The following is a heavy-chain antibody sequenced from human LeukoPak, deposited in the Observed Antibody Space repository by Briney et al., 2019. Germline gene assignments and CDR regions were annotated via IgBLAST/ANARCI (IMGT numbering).Heavy chain of an antibody. CDR2: INPSGGST. Sequence: ASVKVFCKASGYTFTSYYMHWVRQAPGQGLEWMGIINPSGGSTSYAQKFQGRVTMTRDTSTSTVYMELSSLRSEDTAVYYCVRVVSLSGYSSGWFDPWGQGTLVTVSS. CDR3: VRVVSLSGYSSGWFDP. D-gene: IGHD6-25*01. V-gene: IGHV1-46*01. J-gene: IGHJ5*02. CDR1: GYTFTSYY.